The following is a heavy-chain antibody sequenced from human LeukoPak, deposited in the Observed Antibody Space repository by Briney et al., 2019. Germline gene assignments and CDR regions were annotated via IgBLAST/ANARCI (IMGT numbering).Heavy chain of an antibody. Sequence: ASVKVSCKASGYTFTSYDINWVRQATGQGLEWMGWMNPNSGNTGYAQKFQGRVTITRNTPISTAYMELSSLRSEDTAVYYCARGPGSLLRFLEWLLDYRGQGTLVTVSS. D-gene: IGHD3-3*01. V-gene: IGHV1-8*03. J-gene: IGHJ4*02. CDR3: ARGPGSLLRFLEWLLDY. CDR1: GYTFTSYD. CDR2: MNPNSGNT.